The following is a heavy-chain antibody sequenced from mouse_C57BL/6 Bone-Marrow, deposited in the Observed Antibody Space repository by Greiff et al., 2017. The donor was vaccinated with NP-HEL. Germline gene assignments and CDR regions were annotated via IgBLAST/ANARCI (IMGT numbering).Heavy chain of an antibody. V-gene: IGHV1-26*01. J-gene: IGHJ1*03. CDR1: GYTFTDYY. CDR2: INPNNGGT. Sequence: EVQLQQSGPELVKPGASVKISCKASGYTFTDYYMNWVKQSHGKSLEWIGDINPNNGGTSYNQKFKGKATLTVDKSSSTAYMELRSLTSEDSAVYYCARRGSPGTGWYFDVWGTGTTVTVSS. D-gene: IGHD4-1*01. CDR3: ARRGSPGTGWYFDV.